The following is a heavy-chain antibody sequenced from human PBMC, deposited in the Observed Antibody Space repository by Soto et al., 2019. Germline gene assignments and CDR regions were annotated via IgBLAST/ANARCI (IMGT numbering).Heavy chain of an antibody. Sequence: GASVKVSCKASGYTFTSYGICWVRQAPGQGLEWMGGIIPIFGTANYAQKFQGRVTITADESTSTAYMELSSLRSEDTAVYYCASKPRIQLWRKDYFDYWGQGTLVTVSS. CDR3: ASKPRIQLWRKDYFDY. CDR2: IIPIFGTA. V-gene: IGHV1-69*13. D-gene: IGHD5-18*01. J-gene: IGHJ4*02. CDR1: GYTFTSYG.